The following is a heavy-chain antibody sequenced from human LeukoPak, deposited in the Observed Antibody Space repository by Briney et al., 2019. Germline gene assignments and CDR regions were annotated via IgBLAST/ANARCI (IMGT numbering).Heavy chain of an antibody. Sequence: ASVKVSCKASGGTFSSYAISWVRQAPGQGLEWMGGIIPIFGTANYAQKFQGRVTITADESTSTAYMELSSLRSEDTAAYYCARDRWSGPPIYGPFGDWFDPWGQGTLVTVSS. CDR3: ARDRWSGPPIYGPFGDWFDP. J-gene: IGHJ5*02. CDR1: GGTFSSYA. V-gene: IGHV1-69*13. D-gene: IGHD3-16*01. CDR2: IIPIFGTA.